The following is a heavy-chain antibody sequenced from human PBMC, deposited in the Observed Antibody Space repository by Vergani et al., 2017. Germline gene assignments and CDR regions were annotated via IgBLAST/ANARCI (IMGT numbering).Heavy chain of an antibody. Sequence: QVQLVQSGAEVKKPGSSVKVSCKASGGTFSSYAISWVRQAPGQGLEWMGRIIPIFGTANYAQKFQGRVTITADESTSTAYMELSSLRSEDTAVYYCARVVSRGILTKLAWFDPWGQGTLVTVSS. V-gene: IGHV1-69*13. CDR3: ARVVSRGILTKLAWFDP. J-gene: IGHJ5*02. D-gene: IGHD3-9*01. CDR1: GGTFSSYA. CDR2: IIPIFGTA.